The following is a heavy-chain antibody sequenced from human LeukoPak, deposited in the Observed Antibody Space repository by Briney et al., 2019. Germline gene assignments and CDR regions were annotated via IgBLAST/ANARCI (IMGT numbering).Heavy chain of an antibody. Sequence: GGSLRLSCAASGFTFSSYGMQWVHQAPANELAWVAVISYDGSNRYYADSVKGRFTISRDNSKNTLYLQMNSLRAEDTAVYYCANLATTYGSGRTFDYWGQGTLVTVSS. CDR2: ISYDGSNR. CDR1: GFTFSSYG. D-gene: IGHD3-10*01. V-gene: IGHV3-30*18. CDR3: ANLATTYGSGRTFDY. J-gene: IGHJ4*02.